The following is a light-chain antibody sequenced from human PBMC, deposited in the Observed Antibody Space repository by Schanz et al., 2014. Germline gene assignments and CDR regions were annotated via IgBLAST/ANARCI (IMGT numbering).Light chain of an antibody. CDR3: SSYTSSTTPVV. CDR2: DVY. Sequence: QSVLTQPPSVSGSPGQSVTISCTGTSSDVGSYNRVSWYQQPPGTAPKLMIYDVYNRPSGVPDRFSGSKSGNTASLTISGLQADDEADYYCSSYTSSTTPVVFGGGTKLTVL. J-gene: IGLJ2*01. CDR1: SSDVGSYNR. V-gene: IGLV2-18*02.